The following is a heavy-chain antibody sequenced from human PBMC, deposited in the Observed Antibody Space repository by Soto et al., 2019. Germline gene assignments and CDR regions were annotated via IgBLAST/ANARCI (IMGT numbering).Heavy chain of an antibody. D-gene: IGHD3-3*01. Sequence: SETLSLTCTVSGGSISGYYWSWIRQPPGKGLERIGYIYYSGSTNYNPSLKSRVTISVDTSKNQFSLKLSSVTAADTAVYYFARSGIWDSYYVFWSVYSPFDYWGQGTLVTVSS. CDR1: GGSISGYY. CDR3: ARSGIWDSYYVFWSVYSPFDY. CDR2: IYYSGST. V-gene: IGHV4-59*01. J-gene: IGHJ4*02.